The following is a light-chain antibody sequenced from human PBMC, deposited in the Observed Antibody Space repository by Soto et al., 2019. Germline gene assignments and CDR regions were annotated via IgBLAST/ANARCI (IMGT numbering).Light chain of an antibody. V-gene: IGKV1-5*03. CDR1: QSITDG. J-gene: IGKJ1*01. Sequence: DIQMTQSPSTLSASVGDRVTITCRASQSITDGLAWYQQKPGKAPKFLIYKASNLEGGVPSRFSGSGCGTEFTLTISSVQPDDFATYYCQYWDDYSWTFGQGTKVEIK. CDR2: KAS. CDR3: QYWDDYSWT.